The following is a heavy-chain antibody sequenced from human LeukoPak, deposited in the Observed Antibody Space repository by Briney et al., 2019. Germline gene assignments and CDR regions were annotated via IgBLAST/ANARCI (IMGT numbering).Heavy chain of an antibody. CDR2: IYYSGST. Sequence: SETLSLTCTVSGGSISSYYWSWIRQPPGKGLEWIGYIYYSGSTNYNPSLKSRVTISVDTSKNQFSLKLSSVTAADTAVYYCAREPGFDSSGYLNWFDPWGQGTLVTVSS. J-gene: IGHJ5*02. V-gene: IGHV4-59*01. CDR1: GGSISSYY. D-gene: IGHD3-22*01. CDR3: AREPGFDSSGYLNWFDP.